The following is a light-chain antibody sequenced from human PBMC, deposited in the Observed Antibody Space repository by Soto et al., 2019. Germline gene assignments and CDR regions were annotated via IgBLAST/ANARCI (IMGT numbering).Light chain of an antibody. CDR2: GAS. CDR3: QQYGSSPWT. J-gene: IGKJ1*01. Sequence: EIVLTQSPGTLSLSQGERATPSCRASQSVSSSYLAWYQQKPGQAPRLLIYGASSRATGIPDRFSGSGSGTDFTLTISRLEPEDFAVYYCQQYGSSPWTFGQGTKVDI. CDR1: QSVSSSY. V-gene: IGKV3-20*01.